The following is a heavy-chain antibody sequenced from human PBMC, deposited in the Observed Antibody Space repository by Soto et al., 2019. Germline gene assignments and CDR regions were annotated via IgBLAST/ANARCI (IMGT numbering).Heavy chain of an antibody. Sequence: SETLSLTCTVSGGSISSYYWSWIRQPPGKGLEWIGYIYYSGSTNYNPSLKSRVTISVDTSKNQFSLKLSSVTAADTAVYYCATSHYYDSSGFYVYWGQGTLVTVSS. D-gene: IGHD3-22*01. V-gene: IGHV4-59*01. CDR1: GGSISSYY. CDR2: IYYSGST. CDR3: ATSHYYDSSGFYVY. J-gene: IGHJ4*02.